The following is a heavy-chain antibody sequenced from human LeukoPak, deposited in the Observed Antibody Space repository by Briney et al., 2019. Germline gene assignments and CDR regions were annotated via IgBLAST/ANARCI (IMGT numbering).Heavy chain of an antibody. D-gene: IGHD2-2*01. V-gene: IGHV1-18*01. CDR2: ISAYNGNT. J-gene: IGHJ6*03. CDR3: ARTSPGGIYYYYYMDV. CDR1: GYTFTSYG. Sequence: ASVKVSCKASGYTFTSYGISWVGQAPGQELEWMGWISAYNGNTNYAQKLQGRVTMTTDTSTSTAYMELRSLRSDDTAVYYCARTSPGGIYYYYYMDVWGKGTTVTVSS.